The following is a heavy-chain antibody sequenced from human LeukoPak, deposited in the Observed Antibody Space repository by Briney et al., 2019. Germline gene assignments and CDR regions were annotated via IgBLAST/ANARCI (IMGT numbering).Heavy chain of an antibody. Sequence: SETLSLTCTVSGGSVSSGSYYWSWIRQPPGKGLEWIGYIYYSGSTNYNPSLKSRVTISVDTSKNQFSLKLSSVTAADTAVYYCARQMTPHGNFDYWGQGTLVTVSS. CDR2: IYYSGST. CDR1: GGSVSSGSYY. V-gene: IGHV4-61*01. D-gene: IGHD1-26*01. J-gene: IGHJ4*02. CDR3: ARQMTPHGNFDY.